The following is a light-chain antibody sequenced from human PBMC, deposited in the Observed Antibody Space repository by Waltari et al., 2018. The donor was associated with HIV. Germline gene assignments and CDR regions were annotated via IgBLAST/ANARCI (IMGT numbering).Light chain of an antibody. Sequence: EIVLTQSPATLSLSPGERATLSCRASQSVSSYLAWYQQKPGQAPRLLIYDASTRATGIPARLSGSGSGTDFTLTISSLEPEDFAVYYCQQRSNWPPTFGGGTKVEIK. CDR3: QQRSNWPPT. CDR2: DAS. J-gene: IGKJ4*01. CDR1: QSVSSY. V-gene: IGKV3-11*01.